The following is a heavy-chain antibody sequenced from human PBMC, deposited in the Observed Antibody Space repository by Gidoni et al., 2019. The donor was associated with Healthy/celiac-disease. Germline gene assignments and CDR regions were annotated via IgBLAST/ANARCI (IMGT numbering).Heavy chain of an antibody. D-gene: IGHD1-1*01. CDR3: ARGGGVQLEPYGMDV. J-gene: IGHJ6*02. CDR2: IYYSGST. Sequence: QQQLQESGPGPVKPSETMSRTSTVPGGSISSSSYYWGGIRQPPGKGLEWIGSIYYSGSTYYNPSLKSLVTISVDTSKTQFSLKPISVPAADTAVYYCARGGGVQLEPYGMDVWGQGTTVTVSS. CDR1: GGSISSSSYY. V-gene: IGHV4-39*07.